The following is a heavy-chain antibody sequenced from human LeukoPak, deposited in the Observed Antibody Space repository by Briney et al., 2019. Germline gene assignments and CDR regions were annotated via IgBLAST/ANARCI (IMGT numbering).Heavy chain of an antibody. CDR3: ARGHIGWFDP. V-gene: IGHV4-34*01. CDR2: INHSGST. Sequence: GSLRLSCAASGFTFSDYYMSWIRQPPGKGLEWIGEINHSGSTNYNPSLKSRVTISVDTSKNQFSLKLSSVTAADTAVYYCARGHIGWFDPWGQGTLVTVSS. D-gene: IGHD5-12*01. J-gene: IGHJ5*02. CDR1: GFTFSDYY.